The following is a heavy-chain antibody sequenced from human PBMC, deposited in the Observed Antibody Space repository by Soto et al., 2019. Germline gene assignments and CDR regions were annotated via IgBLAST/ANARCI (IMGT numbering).Heavy chain of an antibody. CDR3: AILISGTTQFDY. Sequence: QVQLMQSGAEVKKPGASVKISCKTSDYTSTTYGIYWVRQAPGKGPEWGGWISAYNGNTNYAQKLQGRDTMTTDTSTSTAYMELRSLRSDDTAVYYCAILISGTTQFDYWGQGTLLTVTS. CDR2: ISAYNGNT. J-gene: IGHJ4*02. D-gene: IGHD1-20*01. CDR1: DYTSTTYG. V-gene: IGHV1-18*01.